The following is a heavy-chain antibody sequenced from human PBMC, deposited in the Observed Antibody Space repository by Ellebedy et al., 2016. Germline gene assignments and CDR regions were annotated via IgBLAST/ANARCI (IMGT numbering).Heavy chain of an antibody. D-gene: IGHD6-13*01. Sequence: SETLSLTXTVSGDSIISSSYCWGWIRQPPGKGLEWIGNICSRGNTFYNAPLRSRLTISLDTSKNQFSLNLSSVTAADTAVYYCARKLDGTYIDYWGRGTLVTVSS. CDR1: GDSIISSSYC. V-gene: IGHV4-39*07. CDR3: ARKLDGTYIDY. CDR2: ICSRGNT. J-gene: IGHJ4*02.